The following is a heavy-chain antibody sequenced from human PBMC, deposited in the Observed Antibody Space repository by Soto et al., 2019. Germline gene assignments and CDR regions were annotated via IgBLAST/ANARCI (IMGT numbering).Heavy chain of an antibody. D-gene: IGHD2-15*01. CDR1: GFTFIAYS. CDR3: ARDPTSCSGGRCNSVGWFDP. J-gene: IGHJ5*02. Sequence: QVQLVESGGGVVQPGRSLRLSCAASGFTFIAYSMHWVRQAPGKGLEWLAVISFDGGEKHYADSVKGRRTISRDNSNNTLYLQMNSLRDDDTAIYYCARDPTSCSGGRCNSVGWFDPWGQGTLVIVSS. CDR2: ISFDGGEK. V-gene: IGHV3-30-3*01.